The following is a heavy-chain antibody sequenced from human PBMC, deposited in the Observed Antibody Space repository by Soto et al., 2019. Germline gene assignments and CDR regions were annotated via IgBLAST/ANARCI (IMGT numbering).Heavy chain of an antibody. J-gene: IGHJ6*02. CDR1: GGSISRYY. D-gene: IGHD6-13*01. CDR2: IYYSGST. Sequence: SETLSLTCTVSGGSISRYYWIWIRQPPGKGLEWIGYIYYSGSTNYNPSLKSRVTISVDTSKNQFSLKLSSVTAADTAVYYCAREGVSSSWYNYYGMDVWGQGTTVTVSS. V-gene: IGHV4-59*01. CDR3: AREGVSSSWYNYYGMDV.